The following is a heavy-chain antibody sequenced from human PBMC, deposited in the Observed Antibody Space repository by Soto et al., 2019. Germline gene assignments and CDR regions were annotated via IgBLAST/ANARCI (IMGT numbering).Heavy chain of an antibody. CDR1: GGSFSGSF. J-gene: IGHJ5*02. V-gene: IGHV4-34*01. D-gene: IGHD5-18*01. CDR2: INDSGST. CDR3: AKDSGYNYGYFRWFDP. Sequence: SETLSLTCAVYGGSFSGSFWSWIRQPPGKGLEWIGEINDSGSTHYNPSLKSRVTISVDTSKNQFSLKLSSVTAADTAVYYCAKDSGYNYGYFRWFDPWGQGTLVTVSS.